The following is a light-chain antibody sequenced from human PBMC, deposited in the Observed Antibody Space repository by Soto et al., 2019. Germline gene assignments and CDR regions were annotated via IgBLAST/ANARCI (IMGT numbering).Light chain of an antibody. CDR1: QSVSSS. CDR2: DTS. CDR3: QQRSNWPLT. V-gene: IGKV3-11*01. J-gene: IGKJ4*01. Sequence: EIVLTQSPGTLSLSPGERATLSCRASQSVSSSLAWYQQKPGQAPRLLIYDTSTRATGIPDRFSGSGSGTDFTLTISSLEPEDFAVYYCQQRSNWPLTFGGGTKADI.